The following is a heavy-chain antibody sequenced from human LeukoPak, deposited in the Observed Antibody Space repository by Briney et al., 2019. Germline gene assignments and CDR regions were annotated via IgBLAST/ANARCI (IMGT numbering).Heavy chain of an antibody. CDR3: GRVGYNSGWYRL. CDR2: IYSGGST. J-gene: IGHJ4*02. CDR1: GFTVSTNY. D-gene: IGHD6-19*01. Sequence: GGSLRLFCAASGFTVSTNYMRWVRQSRGKGLVGVSDIYSGGSTYYADSFKGRFTISRDNSKNALYPEMNSLKAQDTAFYYFGRVGYNSGWYRLWGEGTLVTVSS. V-gene: IGHV3-66*01.